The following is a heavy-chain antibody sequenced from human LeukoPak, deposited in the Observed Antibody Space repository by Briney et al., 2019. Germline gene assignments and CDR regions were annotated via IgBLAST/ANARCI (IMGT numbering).Heavy chain of an antibody. CDR1: GFTFSSYW. CDR2: IKQDGSEK. Sequence: GGSLRLSCAASGFTFSSYWMSWVRQAPGKGLEWVANIKQDGSEKYYVDSVKGRFTISRDNAKNSLYLQMNSLRAEDTAVYYCAVLRSLEWLSGDYWGQGTLVTVSS. CDR3: AVLRSLEWLSGDY. J-gene: IGHJ4*02. V-gene: IGHV3-7*01. D-gene: IGHD3-3*01.